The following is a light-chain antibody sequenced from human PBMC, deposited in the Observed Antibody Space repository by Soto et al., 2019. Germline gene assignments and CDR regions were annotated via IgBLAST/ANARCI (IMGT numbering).Light chain of an antibody. J-gene: IGKJ1*01. V-gene: IGKV3-15*01. CDR3: QQRGNWPLT. CDR2: GAS. Sequence: EIVMTQSPATLSVSPGERVTLSCRASQNIGSNLAWYQQKFGQAPRLLIYGASTRVTGIPARISGSGSGTEFTLTITSLQSEDFGVYYCQQRGNWPLTFGQGTKVDIK. CDR1: QNIGSN.